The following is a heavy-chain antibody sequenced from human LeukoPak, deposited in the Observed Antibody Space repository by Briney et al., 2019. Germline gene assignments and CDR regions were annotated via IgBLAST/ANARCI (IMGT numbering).Heavy chain of an antibody. D-gene: IGHD3-22*01. CDR2: IYYSGST. Sequence: SETLSLTCSVSGDSITYFYWSWIRQAAGKGLEWIGSIYYSGSTYYNPSLKSRVTISVDTSKNQFSLKLSSVTAADTAVYYCARDMYYYDSSGYYYFTWGQGTLVTVSS. J-gene: IGHJ5*02. CDR1: GDSITYFY. CDR3: ARDMYYYDSSGYYYFT. V-gene: IGHV4-4*07.